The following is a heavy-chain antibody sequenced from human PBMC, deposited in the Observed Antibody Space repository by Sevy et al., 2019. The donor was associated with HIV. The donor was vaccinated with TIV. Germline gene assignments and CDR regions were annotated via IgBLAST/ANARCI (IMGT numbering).Heavy chain of an antibody. Sequence: GGSLRLSCAASGFSFDDIAIHWVRQAPGKGLEWVSVISCDGTTTRYAESVKGRFTVSRDNNKKSLYLQMNSLRLEDTALYYCAAGHPFGCGSYIFDFWGQGTLVTVSS. CDR1: GFSFDDIA. CDR2: ISCDGTTT. D-gene: IGHD1-26*01. J-gene: IGHJ4*02. CDR3: AAGHPFGCGSYIFDF. V-gene: IGHV3-43D*03.